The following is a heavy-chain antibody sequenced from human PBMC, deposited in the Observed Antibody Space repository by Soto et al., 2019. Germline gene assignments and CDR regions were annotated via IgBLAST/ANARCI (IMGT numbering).Heavy chain of an antibody. V-gene: IGHV1-69*01. CDR2: IIPIFGTA. CDR1: GGTFSSYA. Sequence: QVQLVQSGAEVKKPGSSVKVSCKASGGTFSSYAISWVRQAPGQGLEWMGGIIPIFGTANYAQKFQGRVTITADESTSTAYMGLSGLRSEDTAVYYCAGFVSPPYGMGVWGQGTTVTVSS. CDR3: AGFVSPPYGMGV. J-gene: IGHJ6*02.